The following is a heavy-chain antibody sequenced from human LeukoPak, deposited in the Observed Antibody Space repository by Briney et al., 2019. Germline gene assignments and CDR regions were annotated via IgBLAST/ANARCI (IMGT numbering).Heavy chain of an antibody. CDR1: GFTFSSDS. J-gene: IGHJ4*02. CDR2: ISSSSSYI. CDR3: ASDLCSGGRCYVFDY. Sequence: PGGSLRLSWPASGFTFSSDSMNWVRQAPGEGREWVASISSSSSYIYYVDSVKGRFTISSDNAKTSLYLKMNSMRAEDKAVYYCASDLCSGGRCYVFDYWGQGTLVTVSS. V-gene: IGHV3-21*01. D-gene: IGHD2-15*01.